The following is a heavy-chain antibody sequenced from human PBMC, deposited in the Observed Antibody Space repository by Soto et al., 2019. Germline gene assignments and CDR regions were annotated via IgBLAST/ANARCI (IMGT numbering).Heavy chain of an antibody. CDR1: GFTFSSYA. J-gene: IGHJ6*02. Sequence: TGGSLRLSCAASGFTFSSYAMHWVRQAPGKGLEWVAVISYDGSNKYYADSVKGRFTISRDNSKNTLYLQMNSLRAEDTAVYYCARDQTTGTTVLRWSYGMDVWGQGTTVTAP. CDR2: ISYDGSNK. V-gene: IGHV3-30-3*01. CDR3: ARDQTTGTTVLRWSYGMDV. D-gene: IGHD1-7*01.